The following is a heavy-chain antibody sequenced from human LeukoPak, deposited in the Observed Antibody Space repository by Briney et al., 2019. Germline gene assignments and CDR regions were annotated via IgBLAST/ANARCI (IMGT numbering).Heavy chain of an antibody. J-gene: IGHJ5*02. CDR2: IYSGGNT. V-gene: IGHV3-66*01. D-gene: IGHD4-17*01. Sequence: GGSLRLSWAASGLSVSGNYMNWVRQAPGKAPEWVAVIYSGGNTYYPAAVKGRFTISRDNSKNTLYLQMSSLRAEDTAVYYCAREFKMTTSNWFDPWGQGTLVTVSS. CDR3: AREFKMTTSNWFDP. CDR1: GLSVSGNY.